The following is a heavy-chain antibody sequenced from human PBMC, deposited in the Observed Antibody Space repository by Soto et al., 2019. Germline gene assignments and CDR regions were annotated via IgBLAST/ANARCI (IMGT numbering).Heavy chain of an antibody. Sequence: QVQLVQSGAEVKKPGSSLKVSCTASGDTFNFYTISWVRQAPGQGLEWMGRTIPILRMSDYAQKFQGRVTIFADKSTSTVYTQLSSLRSEDTAVYYCATNYGSGSAHVDYWGQGTLVTVS. CDR3: ATNYGSGSAHVDY. CDR2: TIPILRMS. V-gene: IGHV1-69*02. D-gene: IGHD3-10*01. J-gene: IGHJ4*02. CDR1: GDTFNFYT.